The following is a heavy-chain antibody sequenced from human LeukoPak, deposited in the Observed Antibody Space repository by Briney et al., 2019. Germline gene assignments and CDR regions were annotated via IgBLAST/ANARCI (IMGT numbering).Heavy chain of an antibody. CDR3: ARDAAIGAAGVFDS. J-gene: IGHJ4*02. CDR2: MYFSRTP. D-gene: IGHD6-13*01. CDR1: GGSISSYY. V-gene: IGHV4-4*07. Sequence: SETLSLTCIVSGGSISSYYWSWIRQPAGKGLEWIGRMYFSRTPKYNPALESRVIMSVHTSKNQFSLKFTSVTAADTAVYYCARDAAIGAAGVFDSWGQGTLVIVSS.